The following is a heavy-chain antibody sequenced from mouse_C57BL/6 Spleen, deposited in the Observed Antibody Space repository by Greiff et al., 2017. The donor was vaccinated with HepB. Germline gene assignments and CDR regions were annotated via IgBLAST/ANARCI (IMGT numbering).Heavy chain of an antibody. Sequence: EVKLMESGGGLVKPGGSLKLSCAASGFTFSDYGMHWVRQAPEKGLEWVAYISSGSSTIYYADTVKGRFTISRDNAKNTLFLQMTSLRSEDTAMYYCARFAGYYFDYWGQGTTLTVSS. V-gene: IGHV5-17*01. CDR3: ARFAGYYFDY. D-gene: IGHD4-1*01. J-gene: IGHJ2*01. CDR2: ISSGSSTI. CDR1: GFTFSDYG.